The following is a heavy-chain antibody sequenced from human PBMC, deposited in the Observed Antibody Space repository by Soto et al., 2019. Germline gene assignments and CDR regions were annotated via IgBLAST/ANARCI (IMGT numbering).Heavy chain of an antibody. J-gene: IGHJ3*02. Sequence: EVQLLESGGGLVQPGGSLRLSFAAPGFTFSSYALSWVRQAPGKGLEWVSAISGSGGSTYYADSVKGRFTISRDNSKNTLYLQMNSLRAEDTAVYYCAKIPHSSSWYLDAFDIWGQGTMVTVSS. CDR2: ISGSGGST. CDR3: AKIPHSSSWYLDAFDI. CDR1: GFTFSSYA. D-gene: IGHD6-13*01. V-gene: IGHV3-23*01.